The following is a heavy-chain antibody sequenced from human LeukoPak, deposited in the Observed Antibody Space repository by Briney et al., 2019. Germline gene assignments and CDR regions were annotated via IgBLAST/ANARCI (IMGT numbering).Heavy chain of an antibody. CDR2: INPNSGGT. Sequence: GASVKVSCKASGYTFTGYYMHWVRQAPGQGLEWMGWINPNSGGTNYAQKFQGRVTMTRDTSISTAYMELSRLRSDDTAVYYCARETWGGYDPEGFDPWGQGTLVTVSS. CDR1: GYTFTGYY. J-gene: IGHJ5*02. V-gene: IGHV1-2*02. D-gene: IGHD5-12*01. CDR3: ARETWGGYDPEGFDP.